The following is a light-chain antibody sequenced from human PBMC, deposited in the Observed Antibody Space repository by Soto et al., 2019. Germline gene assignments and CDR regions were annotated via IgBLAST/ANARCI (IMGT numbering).Light chain of an antibody. J-gene: IGKJ2*01. CDR2: AAS. CDR1: QTISSY. Sequence: DIQMTQSPSSLSASVGDRVTITCRASQTISSYLNWYQQKPGKAPKLLISAASSLRSGVPSRFSGSGSGTDFTPTISSLQPEDFATYYCQQTYTSLRTFGQGTKLEIK. CDR3: QQTYTSLRT. V-gene: IGKV1-39*01.